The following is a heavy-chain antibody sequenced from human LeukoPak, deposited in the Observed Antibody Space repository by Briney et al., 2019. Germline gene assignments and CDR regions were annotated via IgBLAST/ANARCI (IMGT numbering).Heavy chain of an antibody. Sequence: GGSLRLSCAASGFTFSSYGMHWVRQAPGKGLEWVAFIRYDGSNKYYADSVKGRFTISRDNSKNTLYLQMNSLRAEDTAVYYCAKAAPYRRITMVRGVITHMDVWGKGTTVTISS. D-gene: IGHD3-10*01. CDR3: AKAAPYRRITMVRGVITHMDV. V-gene: IGHV3-30*02. CDR2: IRYDGSNK. CDR1: GFTFSSYG. J-gene: IGHJ6*03.